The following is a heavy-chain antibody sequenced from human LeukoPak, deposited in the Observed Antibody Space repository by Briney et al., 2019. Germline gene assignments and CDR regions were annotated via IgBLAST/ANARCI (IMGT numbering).Heavy chain of an antibody. CDR3: ARTGAPGTVDY. D-gene: IGHD6-13*01. CDR2: INHGGSEK. CDR1: GFSFSGYW. Sequence: GGSLRLSCAASGFSFSGYWMSWARQAPGKGLEWVALINHGGSEKYYVDSVKGRFTISRDNAENSLDLQMNSLRAEDTAVYCCARTGAPGTVDYWGQGTLVTVSS. J-gene: IGHJ4*02. V-gene: IGHV3-7*01.